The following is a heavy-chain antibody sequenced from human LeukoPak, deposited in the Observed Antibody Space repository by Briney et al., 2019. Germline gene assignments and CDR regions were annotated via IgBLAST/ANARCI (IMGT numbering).Heavy chain of an antibody. Sequence: GRSLRLSCAASGFTFSSYSMNWVRQAPGKGLEWVSYISSSSSTIYYADPVKGRFTISRDNAKNSLYLQMNSLRAEDTAVYYCARGLGSGRHAFDIWGQGTMVTVSS. D-gene: IGHD3-10*01. CDR2: ISSSSSTI. V-gene: IGHV3-48*01. CDR1: GFTFSSYS. CDR3: ARGLGSGRHAFDI. J-gene: IGHJ3*02.